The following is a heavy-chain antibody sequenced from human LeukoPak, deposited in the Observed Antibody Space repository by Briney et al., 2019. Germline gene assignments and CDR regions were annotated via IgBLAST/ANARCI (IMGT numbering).Heavy chain of an antibody. V-gene: IGHV4-39*07. D-gene: IGHD6-13*01. Sequence: SSETLSLTCTVSGGSISSSSYYWGWIRQPPGKGLEWIGSIYYSGSTYYNPSLKSRVTISVDTSKNQFSLKLSSVTAADTAVYYCARDMPVAAAGREGPLDYWGQGTLVTVSS. CDR1: GGSISSSSYY. CDR2: IYYSGST. J-gene: IGHJ4*02. CDR3: ARDMPVAAAGREGPLDY.